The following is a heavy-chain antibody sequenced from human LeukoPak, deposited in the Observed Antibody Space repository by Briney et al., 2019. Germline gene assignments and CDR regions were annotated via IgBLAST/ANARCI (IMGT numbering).Heavy chain of an antibody. D-gene: IGHD5-18*01. V-gene: IGHV3-7*01. CDR1: GFTFSSYW. J-gene: IGHJ4*02. CDR3: ARDLTGYSYGYEVFDY. CDR2: IKQDGSEK. Sequence: GGSLRLSCAASGFTFSSYWMSWVRQAPGKGLEWVANIKQDGSEKYYVDSVKGRFTISRDNAKNSLYLQMNSLRAEDTAVYYCARDLTGYSYGYEVFDYWGQGTLVTVSS.